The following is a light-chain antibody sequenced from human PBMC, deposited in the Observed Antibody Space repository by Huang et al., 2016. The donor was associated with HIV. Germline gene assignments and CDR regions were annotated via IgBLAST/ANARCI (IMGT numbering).Light chain of an antibody. CDR2: GAS. CDR3: HQYNDWPIT. J-gene: IGKJ3*01. V-gene: IGKV3-15*01. CDR1: QSVSSN. Sequence: EIVMTQSPATLSVSPVGRATLSCRASQSVSSNLAWYQQKPGQAPRLLIYGASTRATGVPARFRGRGSGTEFTRTISDPQSEDFAVYFCHQYNDWPITFGPGTKVDIK.